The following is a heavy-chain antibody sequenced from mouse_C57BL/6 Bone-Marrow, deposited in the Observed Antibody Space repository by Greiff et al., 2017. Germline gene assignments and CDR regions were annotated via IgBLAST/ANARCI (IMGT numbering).Heavy chain of an antibody. D-gene: IGHD1-1*01. CDR1: GYTFTSYG. CDR2: IYPRSGNT. CDR3: ARQDYGSSPDY. V-gene: IGHV1-81*01. J-gene: IGHJ2*01. Sequence: QVQLQQSGAELARPGASVTLSCKASGYTFTSYGISWVKQRTGQGLEWIGEIYPRSGNTYYNEKFKGKATLTADKSSSTAYMELRSLTSEDSAVYFCARQDYGSSPDYWGQGTTLTVSS.